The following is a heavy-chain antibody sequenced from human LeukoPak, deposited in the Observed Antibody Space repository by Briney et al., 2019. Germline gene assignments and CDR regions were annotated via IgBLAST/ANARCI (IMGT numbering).Heavy chain of an antibody. CDR1: GGSISISNW. CDR2: IYHSGST. D-gene: IGHD6-13*01. V-gene: IGHV4-4*02. J-gene: IGHJ4*02. CDR3: ASRSSWYNRPFDY. Sequence: SGTLSLTCAVSGGSISISNWWSWVRQPPGKGLEWIGEIYHSGSTNYNPSLKSRVTISVDKSKNQFSLKLSSVTAADTAVYYCASRSSWYNRPFDYWGQGTPVTVSS.